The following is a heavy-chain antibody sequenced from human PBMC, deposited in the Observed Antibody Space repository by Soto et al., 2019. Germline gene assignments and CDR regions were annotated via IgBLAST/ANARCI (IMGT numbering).Heavy chain of an antibody. J-gene: IGHJ5*02. CDR1: GGPISGGGYS. CDR2: IYHSGGI. D-gene: IGHD4-17*01. CDR3: ARTMTTSGWFDP. Sequence: TLSLTCEVSGGPISGGGYSWSWIRQPPGKGLEWIGYIYHSGGIYYNPSLRGRVTMSIDRTKKQFSLKLSSVTAADTAVYFCARTMTTSGWFDPWGQGTLVTVSS. V-gene: IGHV4-30-2*01.